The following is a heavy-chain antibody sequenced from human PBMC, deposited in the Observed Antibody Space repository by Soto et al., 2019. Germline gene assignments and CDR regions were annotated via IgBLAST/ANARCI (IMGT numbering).Heavy chain of an antibody. D-gene: IGHD6-19*01. J-gene: IGHJ4*02. CDR2: IYRDGST. Sequence: EVQLVESGGGLIQPGESLRLSCAASGFTVSISYMSWVRQAPGKGLEWVSTIYRDGSTYYADSVEGRFTISRDNSKNTLYLQMNSLSAEDTATYYGARGKGIGWYESSDYWGQGTLVTVSS. V-gene: IGHV3-53*01. CDR1: GFTVSISY. CDR3: ARGKGIGWYESSDY.